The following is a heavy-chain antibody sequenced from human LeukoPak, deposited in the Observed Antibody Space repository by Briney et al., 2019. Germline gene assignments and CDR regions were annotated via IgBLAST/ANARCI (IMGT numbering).Heavy chain of an antibody. D-gene: IGHD1-26*01. CDR1: GGSISGYY. CDR2: TYTRGST. Sequence: SEILSLTCTVSGGSISGYYWSWIRQPAGKGLEWIGRTYTRGSTKSNPSLKSRVTMSVDTSKNQFSLKLSSVTAADTAVYYCARSSNSGSNYYYYMDVWGKGTTVTVSS. V-gene: IGHV4-4*07. CDR3: ARSSNSGSNYYYYMDV. J-gene: IGHJ6*03.